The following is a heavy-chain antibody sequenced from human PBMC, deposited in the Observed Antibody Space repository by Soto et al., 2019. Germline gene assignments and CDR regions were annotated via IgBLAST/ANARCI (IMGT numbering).Heavy chain of an antibody. CDR3: AAGATRYNWFDP. D-gene: IGHD1-26*01. CDR2: IIPIFGTA. J-gene: IGHJ5*02. Sequence: GASVKVSCKASGGTFSSYAISWVRQAPGQGLEWMGGIIPIFGTANYAQKFQGRVTITADESTSTAYMELSSLRSEDTAVYYCAAGATRYNWFDPWGQGTLVAVSS. CDR1: GGTFSSYA. V-gene: IGHV1-69*13.